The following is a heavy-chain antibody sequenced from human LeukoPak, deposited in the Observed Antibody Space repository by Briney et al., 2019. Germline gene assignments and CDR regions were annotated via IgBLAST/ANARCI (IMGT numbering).Heavy chain of an antibody. J-gene: IGHJ4*02. CDR1: GYSISRGYY. D-gene: IGHD6-19*01. Sequence: SETLSLTCTVPGYSISRGYYWGWIRQPPGKGLDWIGTIYHSGSTYYNPSLKSRVTISVDTSKNQFSLKLSSVTAADTAVYYCARTSSGWGVDYWGQGTLVTVSS. V-gene: IGHV4-38-2*02. CDR3: ARTSSGWGVDY. CDR2: IYHSGST.